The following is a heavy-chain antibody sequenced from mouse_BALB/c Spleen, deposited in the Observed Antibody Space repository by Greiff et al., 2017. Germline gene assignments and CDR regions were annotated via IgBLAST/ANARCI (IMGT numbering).Heavy chain of an antibody. D-gene: IGHD1-1*01. Sequence: EVKLVESGGGLVKPGGSLKLSCAASGFTFSSYAMSWVRQTPEKRLAWVASISSGGSTYYPDSVKGRFTISRDNARNILYLQMSSLRSEDTAMYYCARGGTTVVATDMDYWGQGTSVTVAS. V-gene: IGHV5-6-5*01. CDR1: GFTFSSYA. CDR3: ARGGTTVVATDMDY. J-gene: IGHJ4*01. CDR2: ISSGGST.